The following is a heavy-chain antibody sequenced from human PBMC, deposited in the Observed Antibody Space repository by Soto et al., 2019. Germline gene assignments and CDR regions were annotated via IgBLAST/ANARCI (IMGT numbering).Heavy chain of an antibody. CDR1: GFTFISYW. D-gene: IGHD6-13*01. V-gene: IGHV3-7*03. J-gene: IGHJ4*02. Sequence: PWGSLRLSCAASGFTFISYWIILFRQAPGKGLEWVANIKQDGSEKYYVDSVKGRFTISRDNAKNSLYLQMNSLRAEDTAVYYCARDHLAAAAFDYWGQGTLVTVSS. CDR2: IKQDGSEK. CDR3: ARDHLAAAAFDY.